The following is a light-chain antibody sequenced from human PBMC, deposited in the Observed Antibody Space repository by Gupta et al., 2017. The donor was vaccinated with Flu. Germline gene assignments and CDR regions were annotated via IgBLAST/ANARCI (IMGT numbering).Light chain of an antibody. Sequence: DVVMTQSPLSLPVTVGQPASISCRSSQGLLYSDGNTYLLWFQQRPGHSPRRLIHLVSYRDSGVPDRFSGSGSGTDFTLKISRVEAEDVGVYYCMQGAHWPWTFGQGTKVEIK. V-gene: IGKV2-30*01. CDR3: MQGAHWPWT. J-gene: IGKJ1*01. CDR1: QGLLYSDGNTY. CDR2: LVS.